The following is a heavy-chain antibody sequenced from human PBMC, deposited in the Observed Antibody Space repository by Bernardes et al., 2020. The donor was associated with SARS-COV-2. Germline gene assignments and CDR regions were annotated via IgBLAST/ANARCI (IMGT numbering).Heavy chain of an antibody. D-gene: IGHD6-13*01. CDR1: GFSLSNMGAG. CDR3: AHRLSISAAKDYPDYFDS. CDR2: IYCDDDT. Sequence: GPTPVQPTQTLTLTFTFSGFSLSNMGAGVGWIRQPPVKALQWLAFIYCDDDTRYSPSLKNRLTIMKDTSKNHVVLIMSNMDPMDTATYYCAHRLSISAAKDYPDYFDSWGQGTLVAVSS. J-gene: IGHJ4*02. V-gene: IGHV2-5*02.